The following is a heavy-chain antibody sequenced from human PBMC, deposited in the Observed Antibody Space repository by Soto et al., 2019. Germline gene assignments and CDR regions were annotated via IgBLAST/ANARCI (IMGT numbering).Heavy chain of an antibody. CDR1: GGSISSSNW. J-gene: IGHJ4*02. CDR2: IYHSGST. Sequence: QVQLQESGPGLVKPSGTLSLTCAVSGGSISSSNWWSWVRQPPGKGLEWIGEIYHSGSTNYNPSLKSRVTISVDKSKNQFSLKLSFVTAADPAVYYWARGPTGYSYGAYFDYWGQGNLVTVSS. CDR3: ARGPTGYSYGAYFDY. V-gene: IGHV4-4*02. D-gene: IGHD5-18*01.